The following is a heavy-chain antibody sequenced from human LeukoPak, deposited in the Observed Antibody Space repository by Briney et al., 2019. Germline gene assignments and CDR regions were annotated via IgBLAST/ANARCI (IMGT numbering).Heavy chain of an antibody. Sequence: GGSLRLSCAASGFTFSSYGMHWVRQAPGKGPEWVAVISYDGSNKYYADSVKGRFTISRDNSKNTLYLQMNSLRAEDTAVYYCAKDHAHYYGSGSYFDYWGQGTLVTVSS. D-gene: IGHD3-10*01. V-gene: IGHV3-30*18. CDR2: ISYDGSNK. CDR1: GFTFSSYG. J-gene: IGHJ4*02. CDR3: AKDHAHYYGSGSYFDY.